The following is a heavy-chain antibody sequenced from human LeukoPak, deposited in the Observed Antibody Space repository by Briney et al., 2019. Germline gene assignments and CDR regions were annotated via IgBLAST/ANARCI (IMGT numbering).Heavy chain of an antibody. V-gene: IGHV1-69*05. CDR1: GGTFSSYA. CDR2: IIPIFGTA. CDR3: ARGPTPEYSSSSHFDY. J-gene: IGHJ4*02. D-gene: IGHD6-6*01. Sequence: SVKVSCKASGGTFSSYAISWVRQAPGQGLEWMGGIIPIFGTANYAQKFQGRVTITTDESTSTAYMELSSLRSEDTAVYYCARGPTPEYSSSSHFDYWGQGTLVTVSS.